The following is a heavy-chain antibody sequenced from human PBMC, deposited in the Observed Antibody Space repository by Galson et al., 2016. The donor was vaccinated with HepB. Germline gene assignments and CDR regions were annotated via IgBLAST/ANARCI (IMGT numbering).Heavy chain of an antibody. CDR1: GFTFSDYY. CDR2: IRSNAYGGTP. V-gene: IGHV3-49*04. J-gene: IGHJ3*02. CDR3: TRDNTGPSDI. D-gene: IGHD1-1*01. Sequence: SLRLSCAASGFTFSDYYMSWVRQAPGRGLEWVGFIRSNAYGGTPEYAASLRGRFTLSRDDSKSIAYLQVNSLKTEDTALYYCTRDNTGPSDIWGPGTMVTVSS.